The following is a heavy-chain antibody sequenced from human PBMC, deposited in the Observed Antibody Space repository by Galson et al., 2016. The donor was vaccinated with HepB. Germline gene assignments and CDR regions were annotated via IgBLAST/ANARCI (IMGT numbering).Heavy chain of an antibody. CDR3: AQDKASMSVGATNFQH. Sequence: SLRLSRAASGFIFKDYAMHWVRQAPGKGLEWVSSISWNSGSIGYADSVKGRFTISRDNAKNSLYLQMNSLRAEDTAFYYCAQDKASMSVGATNFQHWGQGTLVTVSS. J-gene: IGHJ1*01. CDR2: ISWNSGSI. D-gene: IGHD1-26*01. V-gene: IGHV3-9*01. CDR1: GFIFKDYA.